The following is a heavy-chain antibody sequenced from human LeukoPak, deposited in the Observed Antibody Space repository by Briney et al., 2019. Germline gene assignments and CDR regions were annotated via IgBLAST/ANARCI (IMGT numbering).Heavy chain of an antibody. Sequence: PSETLSLTCTVSGGSISSYYWSWIRQPPGKGLEWIGYIYYSGSTNYNPSLKSRVTISVDTSKNQFSLKLSSVTAAGTAVYYCARFRPSNNWFDPWGQGTLVTVSS. V-gene: IGHV4-59*01. CDR1: GGSISSYY. CDR2: IYYSGST. CDR3: ARFRPSNNWFDP. J-gene: IGHJ5*02.